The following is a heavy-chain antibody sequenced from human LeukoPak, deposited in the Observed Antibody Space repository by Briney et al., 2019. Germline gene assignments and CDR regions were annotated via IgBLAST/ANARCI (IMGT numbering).Heavy chain of an antibody. CDR3: ARDGVFYYDSSGYSFFDY. Sequence: PSQTLSLTCTVSGGSISSGDYYWSWIRQPPGKGLEWIGYIYYSGSTYYNPSLKSRVTRSVDTSKNPFSLKLSSVTAADTAVYYCARDGVFYYDSSGYSFFDYWGQGTLVTVSS. D-gene: IGHD3-22*01. J-gene: IGHJ4*02. CDR1: GGSISSGDYY. V-gene: IGHV4-30-4*08. CDR2: IYYSGST.